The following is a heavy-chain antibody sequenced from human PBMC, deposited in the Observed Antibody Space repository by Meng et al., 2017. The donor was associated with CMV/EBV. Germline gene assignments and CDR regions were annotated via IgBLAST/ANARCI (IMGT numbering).Heavy chain of an antibody. V-gene: IGHV3-53*01. J-gene: IGHJ4*02. D-gene: IGHD6-19*01. Sequence: GESLKISCAASGFTVSSNYMSWVRQAPGKGLEWVSVIYSGGSTYYADSVKGRFTISRDNSKNTLYLQMNSLRAEDTAVYYCARGGSGWYYFDYWGQGTPVTVSS. CDR3: ARGGSGWYYFDY. CDR2: IYSGGST. CDR1: GFTVSSNY.